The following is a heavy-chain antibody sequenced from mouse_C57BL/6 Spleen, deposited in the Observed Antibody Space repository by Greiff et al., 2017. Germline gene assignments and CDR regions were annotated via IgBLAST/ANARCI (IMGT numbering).Heavy chain of an antibody. CDR1: GYAFSSYW. D-gene: IGHD1-1*02. CDR3: IKYYGQGYAMDY. J-gene: IGHJ4*01. Sequence: VKLQESGAELVKPGASVKISCKASGYAFSSYWMNWVKQRPGKGLEWIGQIYPGDGDTKYNGKFKGKATLTADKSSSTAYMQLSSLTSEDSAVYFCIKYYGQGYAMDYWGQGASVTVSS. CDR2: IYPGDGDT. V-gene: IGHV1-80*01.